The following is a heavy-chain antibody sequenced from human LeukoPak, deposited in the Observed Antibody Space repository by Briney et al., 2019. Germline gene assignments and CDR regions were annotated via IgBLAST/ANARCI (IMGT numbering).Heavy chain of an antibody. V-gene: IGHV4-59*01. J-gene: IGHJ4*02. CDR1: GGSISSYY. Sequence: PSETPSLTCTVSGGSISSYYWSWIRQPPGKGLEWIGYIYYSGSTNYNPSLKSRVTISVDTSKNQFSLKLSSVTAADTAVYYCARYVVVTAYFDYWGQGTLVTVSS. CDR2: IYYSGST. CDR3: ARYVVVTAYFDY. D-gene: IGHD2-21*02.